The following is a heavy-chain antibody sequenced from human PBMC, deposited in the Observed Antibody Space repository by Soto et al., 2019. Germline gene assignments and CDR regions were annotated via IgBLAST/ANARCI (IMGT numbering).Heavy chain of an antibody. V-gene: IGHV1-69*13. CDR1: GGTFSSYA. CDR3: ARDRDSSGYYYGCFDY. Sequence: ASVKVSCKASGGTFSSYAISWVRQAPGQGLEWMGGIIPIFGTANYAQKFQGRVAITADESTSTAYMELSSLRSEDTAVYYCARDRDSSGYYYGCFDYWGQGTLVTVSA. CDR2: IIPIFGTA. D-gene: IGHD3-22*01. J-gene: IGHJ4*02.